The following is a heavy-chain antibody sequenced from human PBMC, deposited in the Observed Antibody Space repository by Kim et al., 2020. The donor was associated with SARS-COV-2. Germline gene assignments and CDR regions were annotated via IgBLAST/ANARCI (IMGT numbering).Heavy chain of an antibody. D-gene: IGHD3-22*01. V-gene: IGHV4-39*01. CDR3: ARQGSSGYYPRYYFDY. J-gene: IGHJ4*02. Sequence: SLKSRVTISVDTSKNQFSLKRSSVTAADTAVYYCARQGSSGYYPRYYFDYWGQGTLVTVSS.